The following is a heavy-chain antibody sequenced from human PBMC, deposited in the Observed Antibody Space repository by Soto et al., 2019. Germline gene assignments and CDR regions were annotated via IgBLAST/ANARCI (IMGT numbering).Heavy chain of an antibody. D-gene: IGHD2-21*01. V-gene: IGHV4-31*03. J-gene: IGHJ5*02. CDR3: AREDWADKARFDP. CDR2: ITYSGST. CDR1: GGSLSSGDYY. Sequence: PSETLFLTCIVSGGSLSSGDYYWSWLRQHTGKGLEWIGYITYSGSTYYNPSLKSRVTISIDTSNNQFSLKLNSVTAADTAVYHCAREDWADKARFDPWGQGTLVTVSS.